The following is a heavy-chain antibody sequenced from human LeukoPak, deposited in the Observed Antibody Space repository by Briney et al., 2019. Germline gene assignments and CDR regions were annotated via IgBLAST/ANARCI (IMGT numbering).Heavy chain of an antibody. CDR1: GFTFSPYT. CDR3: ARGKDTAMVNYGMDV. V-gene: IGHV3-23*01. J-gene: IGHJ6*02. D-gene: IGHD5-18*01. CDR2: IYGDATQS. Sequence: PGGSLRLSCAASGFTFSPYTMKWIRQAPGRGLEWVSGIYGDATQSFYADSVKGRFTISRDNSKNTLYLQMNSLRAEDTAVYYCARGKDTAMVNYGMDVWGQGTTVTVSS.